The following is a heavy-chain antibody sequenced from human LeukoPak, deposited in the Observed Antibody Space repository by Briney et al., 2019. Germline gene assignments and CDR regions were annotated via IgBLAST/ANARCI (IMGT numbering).Heavy chain of an antibody. CDR1: GFTFSSYP. J-gene: IGHJ4*02. Sequence: GGSLRLSCAASGFTFSSYPIHWVRQAPGKGLEWVAVISYDGSNKYYADSVKGRFTISRDNSKNTLYLQMNSLRAEDTAVYYCARAIKAVAGTFHRDYYFDYWGQGTLVTVSS. D-gene: IGHD6-19*01. CDR2: ISYDGSNK. CDR3: ARAIKAVAGTFHRDYYFDY. V-gene: IGHV3-30*04.